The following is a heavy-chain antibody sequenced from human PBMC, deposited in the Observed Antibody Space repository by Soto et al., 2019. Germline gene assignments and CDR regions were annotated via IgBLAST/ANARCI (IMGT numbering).Heavy chain of an antibody. Sequence: QVQLVQSGAEVKKPGASVKVSCKASGYTFTSYAMHWVRQAPGQRLEWMGWINAGNGNTKYSQKFQGRVNITRDISAMTAFMELSSMRSEDKAVYYCARGFTVGGVIVPDAFYIWGQGPMVTVS. V-gene: IGHV1-3*01. D-gene: IGHD3-16*02. CDR2: INAGNGNT. CDR1: GYTFTSYA. J-gene: IGHJ3*02. CDR3: ARGFTVGGVIVPDAFYI.